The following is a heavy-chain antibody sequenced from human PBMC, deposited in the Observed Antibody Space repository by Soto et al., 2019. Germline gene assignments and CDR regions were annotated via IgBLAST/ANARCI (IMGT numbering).Heavy chain of an antibody. CDR2: ISYSERT. CDR1: GGSVSSGSYY. J-gene: IGHJ4*02. CDR3: ARSAGVVWDD. V-gene: IGHV4-61*01. D-gene: IGHD1-26*01. Sequence: QVQLQESGPGPGKPSETLSLTCSVSGGSVSSGSYYWSWIRQPPGKGLEWIGYISYSERTNYNPATNGRVTVSVDTSKNQFPLKLRPVSAASTAMYCCARSAGVVWDDWGQGMLVSVSS.